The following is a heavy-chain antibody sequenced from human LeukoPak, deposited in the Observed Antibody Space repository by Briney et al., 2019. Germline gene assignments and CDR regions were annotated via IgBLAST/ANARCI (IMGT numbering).Heavy chain of an antibody. D-gene: IGHD2-21*01. V-gene: IGHV1-24*01. J-gene: IGHJ4*02. CDR1: GDILSELF. Sequence: ASVKVSCKVSGDILSELFIHWVRQTPGKGFEWMGGFDPAAGTTLHAQTFQDRIIMTEDTSTGTTYMELGSLTSDDTAMYYCATLVVPAAKRGVWGQGTLVTVSS. CDR3: ATLVVPAAKRGV. CDR2: FDPAAGTT.